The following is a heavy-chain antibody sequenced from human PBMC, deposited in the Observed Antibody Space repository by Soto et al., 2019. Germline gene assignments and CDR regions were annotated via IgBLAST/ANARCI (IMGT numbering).Heavy chain of an antibody. CDR3: AREIVLGYSPAGFDY. CDR1: GYTFTNYY. CDR2: INPSDGST. D-gene: IGHD5-18*01. Sequence: QVQLVQSGAEVKKPGASVKVSCKASGYTFTNYYIHWVRQAPGQGLEWMGIINPSDGSTSYAQKFQGRFTMTRDTSTSTVYMELSSLKSEDTAVHYCAREIVLGYSPAGFDYWGQGTLATVSS. J-gene: IGHJ4*02. V-gene: IGHV1-46*01.